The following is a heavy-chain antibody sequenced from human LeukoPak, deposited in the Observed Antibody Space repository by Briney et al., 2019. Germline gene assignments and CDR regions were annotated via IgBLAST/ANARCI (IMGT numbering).Heavy chain of an antibody. Sequence: ASVKVSCKASGYTFTSYGISWVRQAPGQGLEWMGWISAYNGNTNYAQKLQGRVTMTTDTSTSTAYMELRSLRSDDTAVYYCARGVIGAAAGPYYYGMDVWGQGTTVTVSS. D-gene: IGHD6-13*01. CDR1: GYTFTSYG. CDR2: ISAYNGNT. V-gene: IGHV1-18*01. J-gene: IGHJ6*02. CDR3: ARGVIGAAAGPYYYGMDV.